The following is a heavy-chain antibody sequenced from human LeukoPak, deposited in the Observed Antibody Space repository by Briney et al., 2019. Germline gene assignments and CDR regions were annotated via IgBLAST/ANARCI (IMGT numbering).Heavy chain of an antibody. J-gene: IGHJ4*02. CDR2: INHSGST. V-gene: IGHV4-34*01. Sequence: SETLSLTCAVYGGSFSGYYWSWIRKPPGKGLEWIGEINHSGSTNYNPSLKSRVTISVDTSKNQFSLKLSSVTAADTAVYYCAREDSSSSQPFDYWGQGTLVTVSS. D-gene: IGHD6-6*01. CDR1: GGSFSGYY. CDR3: AREDSSSSQPFDY.